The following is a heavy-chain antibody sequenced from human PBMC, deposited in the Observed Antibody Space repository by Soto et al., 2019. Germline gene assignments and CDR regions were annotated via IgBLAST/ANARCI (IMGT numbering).Heavy chain of an antibody. D-gene: IGHD2-8*01. Sequence: KARRFALACSSCQWVKQAREQRLEWIGWIAVGSGYTNYAQRFQDRVTLTRDMSTATTYMELSRLTSEDTAIYYCAADATAWQQMVPSDYWGQGTLVTVSS. J-gene: IGHJ4*02. CDR3: AADATAWQQMVPSDY. CDR2: IAVGSGYT. CDR1: RFALACSS. V-gene: IGHV1-58*01.